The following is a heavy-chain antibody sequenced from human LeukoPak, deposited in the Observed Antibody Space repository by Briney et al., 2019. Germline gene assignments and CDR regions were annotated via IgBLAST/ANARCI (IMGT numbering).Heavy chain of an antibody. CDR1: GFTFSSYG. D-gene: IGHD3-10*01. V-gene: IGHV3-30*18. Sequence: PGGSLRLSCAASGFTFSSYGMHWVRQAPGKGLEWVAVISYDGSNKYYADSVKGRFTISRDNSKNTLYLQMNSLRAEDTAVYYCAKDQEEPGLLWSGEGTHPFDYWGQGTLVTVSS. CDR2: ISYDGSNK. J-gene: IGHJ4*02. CDR3: AKDQEEPGLLWSGEGTHPFDY.